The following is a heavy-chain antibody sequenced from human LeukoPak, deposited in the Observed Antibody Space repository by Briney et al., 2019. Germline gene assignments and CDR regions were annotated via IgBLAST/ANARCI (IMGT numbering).Heavy chain of an antibody. CDR3: ARDTEDYFDY. J-gene: IGHJ4*02. D-gene: IGHD4-17*01. V-gene: IGHV3-33*01. CDR1: GFNFSNYG. Sequence: GGSLRLSCAASGFNFSNYGMHRVRQAPGKGLEWAAVIWYDGSKKSYGGSVKGRFTISRDNSKNTLYLQMNSLRAEDTAIYYCARDTEDYFDYRGQGTLVTVSS. CDR2: IWYDGSKK.